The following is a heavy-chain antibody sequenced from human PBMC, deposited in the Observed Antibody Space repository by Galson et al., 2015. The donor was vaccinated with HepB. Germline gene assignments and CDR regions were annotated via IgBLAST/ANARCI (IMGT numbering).Heavy chain of an antibody. J-gene: IGHJ6*02. V-gene: IGHV1-18*04. D-gene: IGHD3-22*01. CDR2: ISSDNGKT. CDR1: GYTVTSYG. CDR3: ARGASIGDSSAHYYYYYGMDV. Sequence: SVKVSCKASGYTVTSYGISWVRQAPGQGLEWRGWISSDNGKTTYAPRLQGRVTMTTDTSTTTAHRGLRSRRPDDTAVYFCARGASIGDSSAHYYYYYGMDVWGQGTRVTVSS.